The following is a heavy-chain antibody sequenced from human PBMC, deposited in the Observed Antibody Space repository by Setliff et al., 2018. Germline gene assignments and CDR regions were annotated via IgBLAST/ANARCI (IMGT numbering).Heavy chain of an antibody. CDR1: GGSISTTDYY. J-gene: IGHJ6*02. D-gene: IGHD3-9*01. Sequence: PSETLSLTCTVSGGSISTTDYYWGWIRQPPGKGLEWIGSIYYSGSTYYNPSLKSRVTISVDTSKYQFSLKLSSVTAADTAVYYCASTDYDILTGYYPYGMDVWGQGATVTVSS. CDR3: ASTDYDILTGYYPYGMDV. CDR2: IYYSGST. V-gene: IGHV4-39*07.